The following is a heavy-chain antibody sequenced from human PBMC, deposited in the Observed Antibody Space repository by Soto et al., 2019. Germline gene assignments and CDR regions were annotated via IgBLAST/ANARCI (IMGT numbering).Heavy chain of an antibody. CDR2: IYYSGST. V-gene: IGHV4-59*01. J-gene: IGHJ6*03. Sequence: SETLSLTCTVSGGSISSYYWSWIRQPPGKGLEWIGYIYYSGSTNYNPSLKSRVTISVDTSKNQFSLKLSSVTAADTAVYYCARDTSGYGINHYYYYYMDVWGKGTTVTVSS. CDR3: ARDTSGYGINHYYYYYMDV. CDR1: GGSISSYY. D-gene: IGHD5-12*01.